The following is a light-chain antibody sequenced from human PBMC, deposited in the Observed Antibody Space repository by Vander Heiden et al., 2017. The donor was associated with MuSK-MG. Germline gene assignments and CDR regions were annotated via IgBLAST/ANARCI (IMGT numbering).Light chain of an antibody. Sequence: QSVLTQPPSASGTPGQRVTISCSGSSSNIGSNYVYWYQQLPGTAPKRLIYSNNQRPSGVPDRFSGSKAGTSASLAISGLRSEDEAEDDCAAWDDSLSGRVFGGGTKLTVL. CDR2: SNN. J-gene: IGLJ3*02. CDR3: AAWDDSLSGRV. CDR1: SSNIGSNY. V-gene: IGLV1-47*02.